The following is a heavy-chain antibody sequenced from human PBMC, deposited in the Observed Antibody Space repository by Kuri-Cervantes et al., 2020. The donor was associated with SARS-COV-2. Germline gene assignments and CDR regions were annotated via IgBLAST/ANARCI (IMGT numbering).Heavy chain of an antibody. CDR3: ASSRSITIFGVVINYYHGMDV. J-gene: IGHJ6*02. V-gene: IGHV3-11*01. D-gene: IGHD3-3*01. CDR1: GFTFSDYY. CDR2: ISSSGSTI. Sequence: GGSLRLSCAASGFTFSDYYMSWIRQAPGKGLEWVSYISSSGSTIYYADSVKGRFTISRDNAKNSLYLQMNSLRAEDTAVYYCASSRSITIFGVVINYYHGMDVWGQGTTVTVSS.